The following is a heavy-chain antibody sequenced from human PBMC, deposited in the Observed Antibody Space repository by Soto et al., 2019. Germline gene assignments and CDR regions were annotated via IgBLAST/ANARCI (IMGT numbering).Heavy chain of an antibody. V-gene: IGHV4-39*01. CDR3: AKTTGRHLDF. CDR1: CGSISVSNVF. CDR2: IDYSGTA. Sequence: SETLSLTCTVSCGSISVSNVFWGWVRQPPGKGLEWIGYIDYSGTAYFNPSLGTRVTFPVDTSKNQFSLTLYSVTAADTAVYYCAKTTGRHLDFWGQGILVTVSS. J-gene: IGHJ4*01. D-gene: IGHD4-4*01.